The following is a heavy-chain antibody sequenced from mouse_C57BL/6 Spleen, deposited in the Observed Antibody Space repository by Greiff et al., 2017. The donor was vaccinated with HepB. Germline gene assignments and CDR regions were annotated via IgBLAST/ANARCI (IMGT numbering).Heavy chain of an antibody. Sequence: VQGVESGPGLVQPSQSLSITCTVSGFSLTSYGVHWVRQSPGKGLEWLGVIWSGGSTDYNAAFISRLSISKDNSKSQVFFKMNSLQADDTAIYYCARRGDYYGSSFDYWGQGTTLTVSS. CDR2: IWSGGST. D-gene: IGHD1-1*01. CDR3: ARRGDYYGSSFDY. J-gene: IGHJ2*01. V-gene: IGHV2-2*01. CDR1: GFSLTSYG.